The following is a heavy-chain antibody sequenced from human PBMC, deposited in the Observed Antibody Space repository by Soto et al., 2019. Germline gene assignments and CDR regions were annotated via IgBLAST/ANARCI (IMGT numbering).Heavy chain of an antibody. Sequence: PGGSLRLSCAASGFTFSSYGMHWVRQAPGKGLEWVAVISYDGSNKYYADSVKGRFTISRDNSKNTLYLQMNSLRAEDTAVYYCAKALPTMIMNYYYGMDVWGQGTTVTVSS. J-gene: IGHJ6*02. D-gene: IGHD3-22*01. CDR3: AKALPTMIMNYYYGMDV. CDR1: GFTFSSYG. CDR2: ISYDGSNK. V-gene: IGHV3-30*18.